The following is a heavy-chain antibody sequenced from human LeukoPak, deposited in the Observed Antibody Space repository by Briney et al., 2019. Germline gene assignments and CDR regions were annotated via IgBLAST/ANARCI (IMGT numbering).Heavy chain of an antibody. J-gene: IGHJ4*02. D-gene: IGHD6-6*01. Sequence: SETLSLTCAVYGGSLSGYYWSWIRQPPGKGLEWIGEINHSGSTNYNPSLKSRVTISVDTSKNQFSLKLSSVTAADTAVYYCARKKSRIAARPYYFDYWGQGTLVTVSS. CDR2: INHSGST. CDR3: ARKKSRIAARPYYFDY. V-gene: IGHV4-34*01. CDR1: GGSLSGYY.